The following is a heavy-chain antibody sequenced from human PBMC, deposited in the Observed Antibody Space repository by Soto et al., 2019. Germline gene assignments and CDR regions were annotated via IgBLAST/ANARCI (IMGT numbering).Heavy chain of an antibody. J-gene: IGHJ6*02. CDR1: GFAFSNFA. CDR2: ISGSGGSI. CDR3: AKGGPLGTAMVSGLYYYYGMDV. Sequence: GGSLRLSCAASGFAFSNFAMSWVRQAPGMGLEWVSTISGSGGSIYYADSVKGRFAISRDNSKNTLFLQMSSLRVEDTAVYYCAKGGPLGTAMVSGLYYYYGMDVWGQGTTVTVSS. V-gene: IGHV3-23*01. D-gene: IGHD5-18*01.